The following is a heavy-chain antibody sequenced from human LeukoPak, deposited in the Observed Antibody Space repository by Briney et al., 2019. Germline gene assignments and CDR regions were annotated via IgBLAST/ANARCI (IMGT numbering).Heavy chain of an antibody. CDR1: GFTFSSYA. CDR2: ISYDGSNK. CDR3: AVSNWMDP. V-gene: IGHV3-30-3*01. Sequence: GGSLRLSCAASGFTFSSYAMHWVRQAPGKGLGWVAVISYDGSNKYYADSVKGRFTISRDNAKNTLHLQMDSLTVEDTAVYYCAVSNWMDPWGQGTLATVSS. J-gene: IGHJ5*02.